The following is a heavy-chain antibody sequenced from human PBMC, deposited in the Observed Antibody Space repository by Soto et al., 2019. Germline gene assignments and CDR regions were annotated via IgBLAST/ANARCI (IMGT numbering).Heavy chain of an antibody. J-gene: IGHJ5*02. CDR2: INPNNGGT. CDR3: ARKSAAAAMNWFDP. D-gene: IGHD2-2*01. Sequence: QVQLVQSGAEVKKPGASVKVSCKASGYTFTGYYMHWVRQTPGQGLEWLGWINPNNGGTNYAQKFQGRVTMTTDTSISTAYIELSRLTSDDTAVYYCARKSAAAAMNWFDPWGQGTLVTVSS. CDR1: GYTFTGYY. V-gene: IGHV1-2*02.